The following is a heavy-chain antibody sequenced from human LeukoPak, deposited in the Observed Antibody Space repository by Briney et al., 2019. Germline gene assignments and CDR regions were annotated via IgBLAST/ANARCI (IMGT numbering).Heavy chain of an antibody. V-gene: IGHV4-34*01. CDR3: ARAVVPAAIRGGWFDP. CDR2: INHSGGT. CDR1: GGSFSGYY. J-gene: IGHJ5*02. Sequence: PSETLSLTCAVYGGSFSGYYWSWIRQPPGKGLEWIGEINHSGGTNYNPSLKSRVTISVDTSKNQFSLKLSSVTAADTAVYYCARAVVPAAIRGGWFDPWGQGTLVTVSS. D-gene: IGHD2-2*01.